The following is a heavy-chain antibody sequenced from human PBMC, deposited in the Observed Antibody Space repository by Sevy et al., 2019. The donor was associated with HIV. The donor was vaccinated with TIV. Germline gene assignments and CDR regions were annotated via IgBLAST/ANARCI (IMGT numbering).Heavy chain of an antibody. J-gene: IGHJ3*02. CDR3: ASSTIVVPSTDAFDI. D-gene: IGHD3-22*01. CDR1: GFTFSSYE. V-gene: IGHV3-48*03. Sequence: GGSLRLSCAASGFTFSSYEMNWVRQAPGKGLEWVSYISSSGSTIYYADSVKGRITISRDNAKNSLYLQMNSLRAEDTAVYYCASSTIVVPSTDAFDIWGQGTMVTVSS. CDR2: ISSSGSTI.